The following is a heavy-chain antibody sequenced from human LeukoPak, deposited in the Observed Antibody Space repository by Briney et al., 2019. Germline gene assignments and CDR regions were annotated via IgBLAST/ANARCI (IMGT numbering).Heavy chain of an antibody. Sequence: SETLSLTCTVSGGSISGSSYYWGWIRQPPGKGLEWFGSIYYSGSTYYNPSLKSRVTISVDTSKNQFSLKLSSVTAADTAVYYCARLTKPSGPIDYWGQGTLVTVSS. CDR3: ARLTKPSGPIDY. V-gene: IGHV4-39*01. J-gene: IGHJ4*02. D-gene: IGHD2-15*01. CDR2: IYYSGST. CDR1: GGSISGSSYY.